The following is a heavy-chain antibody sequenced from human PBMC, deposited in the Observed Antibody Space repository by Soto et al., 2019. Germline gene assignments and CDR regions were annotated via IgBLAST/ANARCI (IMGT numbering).Heavy chain of an antibody. D-gene: IGHD3-16*01. Sequence: GGSLRLSCAASGFKFSNYAMSWVRQAPGKGLEWVSLISATGGGTYYADSVKGRFTISRDNSHNTLYLQVHSLTAEDTAVYYCAKDRRAGGNSAFYFDFWGQGA. V-gene: IGHV3-23*01. CDR2: ISATGGGT. CDR1: GFKFSNYA. CDR3: AKDRRAGGNSAFYFDF. J-gene: IGHJ4*02.